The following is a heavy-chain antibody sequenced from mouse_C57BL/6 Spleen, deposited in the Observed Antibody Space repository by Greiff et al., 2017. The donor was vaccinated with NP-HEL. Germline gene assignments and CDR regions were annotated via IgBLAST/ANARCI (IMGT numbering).Heavy chain of an antibody. CDR3: ARSGTTGWFDV. Sequence: DVKLQESGPELVKPGASVKIPCKASGYTFTDYNMDWVKQSHGKSLEWIGDINPNNGGTIYNQKFKGKATLTVDKSSSTAYMELRSLTSEDTAVYYCARSGTTGWFDVWGTGTTVTVSS. D-gene: IGHD1-1*01. V-gene: IGHV1-18*01. J-gene: IGHJ1*03. CDR1: GYTFTDYN. CDR2: INPNNGGT.